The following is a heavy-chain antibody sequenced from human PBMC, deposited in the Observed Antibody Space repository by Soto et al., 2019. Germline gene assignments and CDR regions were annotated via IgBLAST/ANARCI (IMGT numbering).Heavy chain of an antibody. V-gene: IGHV1-69*02. Sequence: QVQLVQSGAELKKPGSSVKVSCKASGDTFSFYTINWVRQAPGLGLEWMGRVNPILSMSNYAQKVQGRVTMTADKSTSTAYMELRRLRSEDTAFYYCATSYGSGYRAFDYWGQGALVTVSS. CDR1: GDTFSFYT. CDR2: VNPILSMS. D-gene: IGHD3-10*01. J-gene: IGHJ4*02. CDR3: ATSYGSGYRAFDY.